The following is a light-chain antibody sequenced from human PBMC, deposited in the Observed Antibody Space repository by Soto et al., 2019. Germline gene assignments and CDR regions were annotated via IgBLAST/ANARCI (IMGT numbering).Light chain of an antibody. J-gene: IGLJ3*02. V-gene: IGLV2-8*01. CDR3: SSDGGSYRWV. CDR1: SNDIGYYNY. Sequence: QSVLTQPASVSGSPGQSITISCTGTSNDIGYYNYVSWYQQHPAKAPKLIIYEVSNRPSGVTDRFSASKSGNTASLTVSGLEAEDEADYYCSSDGGSYRWVFGGGTKLTVL. CDR2: EVS.